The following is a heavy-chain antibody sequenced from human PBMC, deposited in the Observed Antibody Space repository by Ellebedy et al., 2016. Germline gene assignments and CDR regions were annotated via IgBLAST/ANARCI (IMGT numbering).Heavy chain of an antibody. CDR2: IYYSGST. Sequence: SETLSLTCTVSGGSISSSSYYWGWIRQPPGKGLEWIGSIYYSGSTYYNPSLKSRVTISVDTSKNQFSLKLSSVTAADTAVYYCARDSYSTMIVVVGFDPWGQGTLVTVSS. J-gene: IGHJ5*02. V-gene: IGHV4-39*07. CDR3: ARDSYSTMIVVVGFDP. CDR1: GGSISSSSYY. D-gene: IGHD3-22*01.